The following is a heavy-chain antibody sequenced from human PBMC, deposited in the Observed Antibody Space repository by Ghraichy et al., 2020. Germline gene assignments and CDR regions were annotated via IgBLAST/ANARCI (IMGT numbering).Heavy chain of an antibody. CDR3: ARHPDSSGYYLTFDY. D-gene: IGHD3-22*01. CDR2: IYYSGST. Sequence: SQTHSLTCTVSGGSISSSSYYWGWIRQPPGKGLEWIGSIYYSGSTYYNPSLKSRVTISVDTSKNQFSLKLSSVTAADTAVYYCARHPDSSGYYLTFDYWGQGTLVTVSS. J-gene: IGHJ4*02. CDR1: GGSISSSSYY. V-gene: IGHV4-39*01.